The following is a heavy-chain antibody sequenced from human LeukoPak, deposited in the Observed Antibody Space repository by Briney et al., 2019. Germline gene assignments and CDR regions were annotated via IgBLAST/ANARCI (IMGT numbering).Heavy chain of an antibody. Sequence: GGSLRLSCAASGFTFTSYAMSWVRQAPGKGLEWVGHIKSKTDGGTTDYAAPVKGRFTISRDDSKNTLFLQMNSLKTEDTAVYYCTLPWGSGSYYDYWGQGTLVTVSS. CDR3: TLPWGSGSYYDY. CDR1: GFTFTSYA. J-gene: IGHJ4*02. CDR2: IKSKTDGGTT. V-gene: IGHV3-15*01. D-gene: IGHD3-10*01.